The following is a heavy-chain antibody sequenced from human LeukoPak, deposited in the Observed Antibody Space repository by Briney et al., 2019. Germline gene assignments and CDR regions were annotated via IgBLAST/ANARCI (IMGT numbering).Heavy chain of an antibody. V-gene: IGHV3-23*01. CDR3: ARRGGIWLGEFGAFDI. J-gene: IGHJ3*02. CDR1: GFTFSSYA. CDR2: ISGSGGST. Sequence: GGSLRLSCAASGFTFSSYAMSWVRQAPGKGLEWVSVISGSGGSTYYADSVKGRFTISRDISKNTLYLQMNSLRAEDTAVYFCARRGGIWLGEFGAFDIWGQGTMVTVSS. D-gene: IGHD3-10*01.